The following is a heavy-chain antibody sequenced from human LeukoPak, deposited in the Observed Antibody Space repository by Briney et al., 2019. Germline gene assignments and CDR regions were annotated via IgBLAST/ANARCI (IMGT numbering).Heavy chain of an antibody. CDR1: GGSFSGYY. CDR3: ARLGRTADCSGDWCYDY. V-gene: IGHV4-34*01. J-gene: IGHJ4*02. Sequence: SETLSLTCAVYGGSFSGYYWSWIRQPPGKGLEWIGEINHSGSTNYNPSLKSRVTISVDTSKNQFSLKVRSLTAADTAVYYCARLGRTADCSGDWCYDYWGQGTLVTVSS. CDR2: INHSGST. D-gene: IGHD2-15*01.